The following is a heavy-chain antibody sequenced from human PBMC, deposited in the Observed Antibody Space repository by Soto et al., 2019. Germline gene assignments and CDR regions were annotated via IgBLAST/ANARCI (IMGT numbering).Heavy chain of an antibody. V-gene: IGHV4-59*01. J-gene: IGHJ5*02. CDR3: ARVAADIASWLDP. Sequence: QGQLQESGPGLVKPSETLSLTCTVSGDSISTYNWGWIRQPPGKGLEWIGCIYYSGVTNYNPSLKSRVTISVDTPKNQLSLKLNSVTAADPDVYYCARVAADIASWLDPWGQGTLVTVSS. D-gene: IGHD5-12*01. CDR2: IYYSGVT. CDR1: GDSISTYN.